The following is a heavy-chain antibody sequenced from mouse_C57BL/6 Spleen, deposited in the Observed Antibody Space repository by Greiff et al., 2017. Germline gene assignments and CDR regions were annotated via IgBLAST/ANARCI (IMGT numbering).Heavy chain of an antibody. CDR3: ARDGDYSNWGY. Sequence: EVKLVESGGGLVKPGGSLKLSCAASGFTFSSYAMSWVRQTPEKRLEWVATISDGGSYTYYPDNVKGRFTISRDNAKNNLYLQMSHLKSEDTAMYYCARDGDYSNWGYWGQGTTLTVSS. CDR2: ISDGGSYT. CDR1: GFTFSSYA. D-gene: IGHD2-5*01. J-gene: IGHJ2*01. V-gene: IGHV5-4*01.